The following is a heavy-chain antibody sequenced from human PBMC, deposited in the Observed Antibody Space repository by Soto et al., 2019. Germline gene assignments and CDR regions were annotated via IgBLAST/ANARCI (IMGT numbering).Heavy chain of an antibody. J-gene: IGHJ6*02. D-gene: IGHD3-10*01. Sequence: QMQLQESGPGLVKPSQTLSLTCSVSGGSVTSGAYGSWIRQHPGKGLEWIGYIYYSGSSYYNPSLESRLTISVDTSKNQFSLKLSSVTAADTAVYYCARGYDENPHTGGHIYYFGMDVWGQGTTVTVSS. CDR2: IYYSGSS. CDR1: GGSVTSGAY. V-gene: IGHV4-31*03. CDR3: ARGYDENPHTGGHIYYFGMDV.